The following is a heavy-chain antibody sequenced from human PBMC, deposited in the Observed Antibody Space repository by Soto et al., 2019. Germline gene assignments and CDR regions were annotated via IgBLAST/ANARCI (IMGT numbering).Heavy chain of an antibody. D-gene: IGHD3-22*01. CDR2: IIPIFGTA. Sequence: GASVKVSCKASGGTFSSYAISRVRQAPGQGLEWMGGIIPIFGTANYAQKFQGRVTITADESTSTAYMELSSLRSEDTAVYYCARDPGPHYYDSSGYTLNWGQGTLVTVSS. CDR3: ARDPGPHYYDSSGYTLN. CDR1: GGTFSSYA. V-gene: IGHV1-69*13. J-gene: IGHJ4*02.